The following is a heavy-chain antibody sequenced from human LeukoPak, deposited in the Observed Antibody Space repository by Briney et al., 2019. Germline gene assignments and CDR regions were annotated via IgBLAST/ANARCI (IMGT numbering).Heavy chain of an antibody. CDR1: GFTFDDYA. J-gene: IGHJ4*02. Sequence: GGSLRLSCAASGFTFDDYAMHWVRQAPGKGLEWVSGISWNSGSIGYADSVKGRFTISRDNAKNSLYLQMSSLTPEDTAVYYCVRDPGQRLVLYYFEYWGQGSLVTVSS. CDR2: ISWNSGSI. CDR3: VRDPGQRLVLYYFEY. D-gene: IGHD6-25*01. V-gene: IGHV3-9*01.